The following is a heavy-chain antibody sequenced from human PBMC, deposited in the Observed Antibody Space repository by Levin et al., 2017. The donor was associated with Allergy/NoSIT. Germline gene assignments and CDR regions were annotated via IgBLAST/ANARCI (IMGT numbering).Heavy chain of an antibody. J-gene: IGHJ6*02. V-gene: IGHV4-34*01. CDR3: ARGGIAVAGNPTLVGGMDV. D-gene: IGHD6-19*01. CDR2: INHSGST. CDR1: GGSFSGYY. Sequence: SETLSLTCAVYGGSFSGYYWSWIRQPPGKGLEWIGEINHSGSTNYNPSLKSRVTISVDTSKNQFSLKLSSVTAADTAVYYCARGGIAVAGNPTLVGGMDVWGQGTTVTVSS.